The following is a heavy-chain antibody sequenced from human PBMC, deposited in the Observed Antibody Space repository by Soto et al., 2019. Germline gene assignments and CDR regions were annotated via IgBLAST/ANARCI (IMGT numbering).Heavy chain of an antibody. J-gene: IGHJ4*02. Sequence: QVQLVESGGGVVQPGRSLRLSCAASGFTFSSYGMHWVRQAPGKGLEWVAVIWYDGSNKYYADSVKGRFTISRDNSKNTLYLKMNSLRAEDTAVYYCARDLDWDGSAPLDYWGQGTLVTVSS. CDR2: IWYDGSNK. CDR1: GFTFSSYG. CDR3: ARDLDWDGSAPLDY. V-gene: IGHV3-33*01. D-gene: IGHD3-10*01.